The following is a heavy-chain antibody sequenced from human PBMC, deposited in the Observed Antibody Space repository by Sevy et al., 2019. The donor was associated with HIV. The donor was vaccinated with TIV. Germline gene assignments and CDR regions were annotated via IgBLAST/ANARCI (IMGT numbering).Heavy chain of an antibody. CDR3: ERAMATTPWDAFDI. CDR2: IYSGGST. J-gene: IGHJ3*02. D-gene: IGHD5-12*01. V-gene: IGHV3-53*01. Sequence: GGSLRLSCAASGFTVSLNYMSWVRQAPGKGLEWVSVIYSGGSTSDADSVKGRFTISRDNSKNTLYLQMNTLRAEDTAVYFCERAMATTPWDAFDIWGQGTMVTVSS. CDR1: GFTVSLNY.